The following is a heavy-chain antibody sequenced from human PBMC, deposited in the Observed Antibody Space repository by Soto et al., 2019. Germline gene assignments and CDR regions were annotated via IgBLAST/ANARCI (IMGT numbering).Heavy chain of an antibody. D-gene: IGHD1-26*01. CDR1: GGSISRSESS. J-gene: IGHJ6*01. Sequence: SETLGTGCTFSGGSISRSESSWSWIRQRRGKGLEWIRYIYYSRSTYYNPSLKSRVTISVDTSKNQFSLQLSSVTAADTAVYYCAREREIGSSYYYGIDVWGQGTTVTVSS. CDR2: IYYSRST. V-gene: IGHV4-30-4*01. CDR3: AREREIGSSYYYGIDV.